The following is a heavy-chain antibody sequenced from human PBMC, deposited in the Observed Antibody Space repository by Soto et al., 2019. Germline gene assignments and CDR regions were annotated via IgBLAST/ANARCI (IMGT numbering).Heavy chain of an antibody. J-gene: IGHJ6*02. V-gene: IGHV3-53*01. CDR2: IYTDDNI. D-gene: IGHD2-21*01. Sequence: EVQLVESGGGLVQPGGSLRLSCAASGFTVSGNYVTWVRQAPGKGLEWVSVIYTDDNIYYADSVTGRFTISRDNSKNTFYLQMNRVRVEDTAVYYCATELIAKYGMDVWGQGTTVTVSS. CDR1: GFTVSGNY. CDR3: ATELIAKYGMDV.